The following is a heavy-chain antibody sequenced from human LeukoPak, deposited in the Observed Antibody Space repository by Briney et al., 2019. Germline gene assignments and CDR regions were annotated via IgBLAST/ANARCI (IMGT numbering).Heavy chain of an antibody. CDR2: IYSGGST. V-gene: IGHV3-53*01. Sequence: GGSLRLSCAASGFTVSSNYMSWVRQAPGEGLEWVSVIYSGGSTYYADSVKGRFTISRDNSKNTLYLQMNSLRAEDTAVYYCAKEGPYSSSWYSTFYFDYWGQGTLVTVSS. D-gene: IGHD6-13*01. J-gene: IGHJ4*02. CDR1: GFTVSSNY. CDR3: AKEGPYSSSWYSTFYFDY.